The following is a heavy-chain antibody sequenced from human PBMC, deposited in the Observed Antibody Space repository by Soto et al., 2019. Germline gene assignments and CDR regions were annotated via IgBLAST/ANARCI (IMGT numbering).Heavy chain of an antibody. CDR2: MNPNSGNT. D-gene: IGHD5-18*01. V-gene: IGHV1-8*01. CDR1: GYTFGDYD. CDR3: ARRARIRKQLWLPLAF. Sequence: QVQLVQSGAEVKKPGASVMVSCKASGYTFGDYDINWVRQASGQGLEWMGWMNPNSGNTAYAQKFQGRVAMTRDFFIHTAYMELRSLRFEDTAVYYCARRARIRKQLWLPLAFWAQGTLVTVSS. J-gene: IGHJ4*02.